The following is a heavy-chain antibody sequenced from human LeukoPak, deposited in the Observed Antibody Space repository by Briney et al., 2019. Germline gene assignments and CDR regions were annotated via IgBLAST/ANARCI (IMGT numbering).Heavy chain of an antibody. CDR3: ARVTLIAAAESCYYYYGMDV. CDR1: GGSISSYY. CDR2: IYYSGST. D-gene: IGHD6-13*01. J-gene: IGHJ6*04. Sequence: PSETLSLTCTVSGGSISSYYWSWIRQPPGKGLEWIGYIYYSGSTNYNPSLKSRVTISVDTSKNQFSLKLSSVTAADTAVYYCARVTLIAAAESCYYYYGMDVWGKGTTVTVSS. V-gene: IGHV4-59*01.